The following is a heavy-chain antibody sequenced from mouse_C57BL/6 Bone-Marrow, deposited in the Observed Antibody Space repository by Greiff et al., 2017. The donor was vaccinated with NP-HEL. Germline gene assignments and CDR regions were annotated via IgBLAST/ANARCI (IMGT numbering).Heavy chain of an antibody. D-gene: IGHD2-2*01. V-gene: IGHV1-64*01. Sequence: QVQLQQPGAELVKPGATVKLSCKASGYTFTSYWMHWVKQRPGQGLEWIGMIHPNSGSTNYNEKFKSKATLTVDKSSSTAYMQLSSLTSEDSAVYYCARGYDGKDYAMDYWGQGTSVTVSS. J-gene: IGHJ4*01. CDR1: GYTFTSYW. CDR2: IHPNSGST. CDR3: ARGYDGKDYAMDY.